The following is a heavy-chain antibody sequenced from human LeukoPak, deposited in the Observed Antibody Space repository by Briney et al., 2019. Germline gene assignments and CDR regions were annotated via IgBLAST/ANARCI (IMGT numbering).Heavy chain of an antibody. J-gene: IGHJ4*02. V-gene: IGHV1-18*01. CDR3: ARTMTTMTTHGELDF. D-gene: IGHD4-17*01. CDR2: ISTYTGDS. CDR1: GYTFSNYV. Sequence: WASVKVSCKTSGYTFSNYVLTWVRQAPGQGLEWMGRISTYTGDSNYAQKFHDRITMTTDTSTSTAYMELRNLSSDDTAVYYCARTMTTMTTHGELDFWGQGTLVTVSS.